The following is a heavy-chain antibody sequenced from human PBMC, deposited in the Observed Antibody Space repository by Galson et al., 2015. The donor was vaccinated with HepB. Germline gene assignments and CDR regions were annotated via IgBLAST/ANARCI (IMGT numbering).Heavy chain of an antibody. Sequence: TLSLTCTVSGGSITSSNYCWTWIRQPAGKGLEWIGRIYSSGITNYHPSLKSRVTISVDTSKKQLSLKLTSVTAADTAVYYCARGVLLWSGTGGWDVWGQGTTVTISS. CDR3: ARGVLLWSGTGGWDV. D-gene: IGHD3-10*01. V-gene: IGHV4-61*02. CDR2: IYSSGIT. CDR1: GGSITSSNYC. J-gene: IGHJ6*02.